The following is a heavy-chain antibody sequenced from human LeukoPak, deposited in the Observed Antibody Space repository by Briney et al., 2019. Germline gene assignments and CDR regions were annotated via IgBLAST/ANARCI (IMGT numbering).Heavy chain of an antibody. D-gene: IGHD6-6*01. Sequence: PGGSLRLSCAASGFTFSSYAMHWVRQAPGKGLEWVAVISYDGSNKYYADSVKGRFTISRDNSKNTLYLQMNSLRAEDTAVYYCAKDITEYSSSCFDYRGQGTLVTVSS. CDR3: AKDITEYSSSCFDY. V-gene: IGHV3-30*04. CDR1: GFTFSSYA. CDR2: ISYDGSNK. J-gene: IGHJ4*02.